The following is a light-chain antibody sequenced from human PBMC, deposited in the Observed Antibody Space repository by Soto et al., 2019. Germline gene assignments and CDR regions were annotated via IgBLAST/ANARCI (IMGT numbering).Light chain of an antibody. Sequence: QSVLTQPPSASGSPGQSVTISCTGTSSDVGGSNFVSWYQQHPGKAPKLMIYEVSKRPSGVPDRFSGSKSANTASLTVSGLRAEDEADYYCSSYAGSNNFVIFGGGTKLTVL. CDR3: SSYAGSNNFVI. CDR2: EVS. J-gene: IGLJ2*01. CDR1: SSDVGGSNF. V-gene: IGLV2-8*01.